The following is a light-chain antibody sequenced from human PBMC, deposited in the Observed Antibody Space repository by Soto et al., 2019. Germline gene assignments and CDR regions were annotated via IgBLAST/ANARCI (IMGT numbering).Light chain of an antibody. Sequence: EIVLTQSPGTLSLSPGERATLSCRASQSVSSSYLAWYQQKPGQAPRLLIYGASSRATGIPDRFSGSGSGXXXXXXXXXXXXEDFXXXXXQQYGSSWTFGQGTKVEIK. CDR3: QQYGSSWT. V-gene: IGKV3-20*01. CDR2: GAS. J-gene: IGKJ1*01. CDR1: QSVSSSY.